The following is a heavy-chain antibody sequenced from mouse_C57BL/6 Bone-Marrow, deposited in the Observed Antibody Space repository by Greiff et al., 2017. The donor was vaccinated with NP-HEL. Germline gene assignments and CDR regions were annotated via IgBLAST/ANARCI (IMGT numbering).Heavy chain of an antibody. V-gene: IGHV14-4*01. CDR2: IDPENGDT. CDR1: GFNIKDDY. Sequence: VQLQQSGAELVRPGASVTLSCTASGFNIKDDYMHWVKQRPEQGLEWIGWIDPENGDTEYASKFQGKATITADTSSNTAYLQLSSLTSEDTAVYYCTTAYYSNYWGQGTTLTVSS. D-gene: IGHD2-5*01. CDR3: TTAYYSNY. J-gene: IGHJ2*01.